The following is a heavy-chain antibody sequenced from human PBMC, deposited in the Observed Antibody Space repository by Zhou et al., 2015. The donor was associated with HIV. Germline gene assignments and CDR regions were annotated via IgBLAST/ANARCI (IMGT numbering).Heavy chain of an antibody. J-gene: IGHJ4*02. Sequence: EVQLVESGGGVVRPGGSLRLSCAASGFTFDDYGMSWVRQAPGKGLEWVSGIDWNGGSTGYADSVKGRFTISRDNAKNSLYLQMNSLRAEDTALYYCARDRGIGDVVVVAATPFDYWGQGTLVTVSS. CDR2: IDWNGGST. V-gene: IGHV3-20*04. CDR1: GFTFDDYG. D-gene: IGHD2-15*01. CDR3: ARDRGIGDVVVVAATPFDY.